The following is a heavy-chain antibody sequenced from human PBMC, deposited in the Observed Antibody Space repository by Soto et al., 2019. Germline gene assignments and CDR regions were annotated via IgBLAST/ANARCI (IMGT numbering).Heavy chain of an antibody. D-gene: IGHD4-17*01. J-gene: IGHJ5*01. V-gene: IGHV4-59*08. CDR1: GGSISSYY. CDR3: ARLRTYASAFDP. Sequence: PSETLSLTCSVSGGSISSYYWSWIRQPPGKGLEWIGYVYYSGTTNHNPSLKGRVTMSVDTSKNQFSLKLNSVTAADTAVYYCARLRTYASAFDPWGQGTLVTVSS. CDR2: VYYSGTT.